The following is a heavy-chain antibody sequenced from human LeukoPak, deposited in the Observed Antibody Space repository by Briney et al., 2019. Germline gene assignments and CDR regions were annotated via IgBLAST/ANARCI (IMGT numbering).Heavy chain of an antibody. CDR1: GGSISSGGYY. CDR2: IYEGETT. CDR3: ASNWSDFDY. D-gene: IGHD1-1*01. J-gene: IGHJ4*02. Sequence: TTSETLSLTCTVSGGSISSGGYYWSWIRQSPGKGLEWIGSIYEGETTYYNPSLKTRLTISLDTSKNQFSLKLSSVTAADTAVYYCASNWSDFDYWGQGILVTVSS. V-gene: IGHV4-39*07.